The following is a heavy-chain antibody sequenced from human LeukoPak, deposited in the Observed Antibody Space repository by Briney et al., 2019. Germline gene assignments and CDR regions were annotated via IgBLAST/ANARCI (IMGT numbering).Heavy chain of an antibody. CDR3: ARENGNPAHSYGMDV. CDR2: INGISGET. J-gene: IGHJ6*02. V-gene: IGHV3-23*01. CDR1: GFTFSIYA. Sequence: PGGSLRLSCAASGFTFSIYAMTWVRQAPGKGLEWVSGINGISGETYYADSVKGRFTISRDNSRNTLFLQMSSLRSEDTAVYYCARENGNPAHSYGMDVWGQGTTVTVSS. D-gene: IGHD1-14*01.